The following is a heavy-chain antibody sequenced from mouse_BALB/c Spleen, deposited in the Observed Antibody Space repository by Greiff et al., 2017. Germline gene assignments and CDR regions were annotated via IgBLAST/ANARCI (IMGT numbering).Heavy chain of an antibody. Sequence: LQESGAELVKPGASVKMSCKASGYTFTSYNMHWVKQTPGQGLEWIGAIYPGNGDTSYNQKFKGKATLTADKSSSTAYMQLSSLTSEDSAVYYCARGDWDGAMDYWGQGTSVTVSS. V-gene: IGHV1-12*01. CDR1: GYTFTSYN. D-gene: IGHD4-1*01. CDR3: ARGDWDGAMDY. J-gene: IGHJ4*01. CDR2: IYPGNGDT.